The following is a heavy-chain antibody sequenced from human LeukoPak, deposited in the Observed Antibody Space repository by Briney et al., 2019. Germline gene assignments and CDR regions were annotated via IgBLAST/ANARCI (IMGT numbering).Heavy chain of an antibody. CDR3: ARVQFPHYDFWSGCYTNWFDP. CDR1: GGSISSGDYY. Sequence: PSETLSLTCTVSGGSISSGDYYWSWIRRPPGKGLEWIGYIYYSGSTYYNPSLKSRVTISVDTSKNQFSLKLSSVTAADTAVYYCARVQFPHYDFWSGCYTNWFDPWGQGTLVTVSS. V-gene: IGHV4-30-4*01. D-gene: IGHD3-3*01. J-gene: IGHJ5*02. CDR2: IYYSGST.